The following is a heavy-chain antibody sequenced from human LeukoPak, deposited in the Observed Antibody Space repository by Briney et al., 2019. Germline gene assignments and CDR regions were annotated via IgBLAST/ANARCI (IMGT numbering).Heavy chain of an antibody. V-gene: IGHV4-59*12. Sequence: SETLSLTCTVSGGSITSYYWNWIRQPPGKGLEWIGYFYYSGSTNYNPSLKSRVTISGDTSKNQFSLKLSSVTAADTAVYYCARDLLGELGNFDYWGQGTLVTVSS. CDR3: ARDLLGELGNFDY. CDR1: GGSITSYY. J-gene: IGHJ4*02. CDR2: FYYSGST. D-gene: IGHD1-26*01.